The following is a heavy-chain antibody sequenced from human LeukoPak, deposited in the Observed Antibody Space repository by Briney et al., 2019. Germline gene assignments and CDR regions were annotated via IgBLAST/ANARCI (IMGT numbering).Heavy chain of an antibody. J-gene: IGHJ3*02. CDR3: ARDSRRELLHAFDI. Sequence: PSETLSLTCTVSGGSISTYYWSWIRQPPGKGLEWIAYIDYSASTNYNPSLKSRVTISVDTSNNQFSPKLSSVTAADTAVYYCARDSRRELLHAFDIWGQGTMVTVSS. CDR2: IDYSAST. CDR1: GGSISTYY. D-gene: IGHD1-26*01. V-gene: IGHV4-59*01.